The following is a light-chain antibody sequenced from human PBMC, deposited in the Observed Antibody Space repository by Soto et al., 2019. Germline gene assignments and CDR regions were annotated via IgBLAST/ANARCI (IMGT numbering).Light chain of an antibody. CDR1: SSDIGSYNY. J-gene: IGLJ1*01. Sequence: QSVLTQPASVSGSPGQSIAISCIGTSSDIGSYNYVSWYQQHPGKAPELMIYDVSNRPSGVSDRFSGSKSGNTASLTISGLQAEDEADYYCKSFTTSSTYVFGDGTKVTVL. V-gene: IGLV2-14*01. CDR3: KSFTTSSTYV. CDR2: DVS.